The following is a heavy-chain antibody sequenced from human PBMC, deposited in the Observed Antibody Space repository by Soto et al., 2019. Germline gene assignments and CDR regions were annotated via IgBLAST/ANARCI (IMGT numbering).Heavy chain of an antibody. V-gene: IGHV1-69*06. CDR2: IIPIFGTA. CDR3: ARDRSGYGSYFDY. D-gene: IGHD1-26*01. CDR1: GGTFSSYA. J-gene: IGHJ4*02. Sequence: SVKVSCKASGGTFSSYAISWVRQAPGQGLERMGGIIPIFGTANYAQKFQGRVTITADKSTSTAYMELSSLRSEDTAVYYCARDRSGYGSYFDYWGQGTLVTVS.